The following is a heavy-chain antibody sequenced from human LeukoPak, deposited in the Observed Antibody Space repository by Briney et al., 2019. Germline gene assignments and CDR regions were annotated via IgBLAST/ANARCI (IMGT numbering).Heavy chain of an antibody. V-gene: IGHV3-7*01. J-gene: IGHJ4*02. CDR3: ARDTKTYSSSWYRD. D-gene: IGHD6-13*01. Sequence: PGGSLRLSCAASGFTFSSYWMSWVRQAPGKGLEWVANIKQDGSEKYYVDSVKGRFTISRDNAKNSLYLQMNSLRAEDTAVYYCARDTKTYSSSWYRDWGQGTLVTVSS. CDR1: GFTFSSYW. CDR2: IKQDGSEK.